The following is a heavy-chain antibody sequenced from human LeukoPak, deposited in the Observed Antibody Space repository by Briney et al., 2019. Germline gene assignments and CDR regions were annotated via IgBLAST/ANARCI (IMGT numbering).Heavy chain of an antibody. D-gene: IGHD5-24*01. CDR2: INPNSGGT. V-gene: IGHV1-2*02. CDR1: GYTFTGYY. Sequence: VASVKVSCKASGYTFTGYYMHWVRQAPGQGLEWMRWINPNSGGTNYAQKFQGRVTMTRDTSISTAYMELSRLRSDDTAVYYCAKDPDGYNTSPHDYWGQGTLVTVSS. CDR3: AKDPDGYNTSPHDY. J-gene: IGHJ4*02.